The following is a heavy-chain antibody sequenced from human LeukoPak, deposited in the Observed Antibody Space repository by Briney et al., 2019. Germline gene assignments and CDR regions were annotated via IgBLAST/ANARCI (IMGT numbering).Heavy chain of an antibody. D-gene: IGHD3-3*01. Sequence: ASVKVSCKASGYTFTSYYMHWVRQAPGQGLEWMGIINPSGGSTSYAQKFQGRVTMTRDTSTSTVYMELSSLRSDDTAVYYCAREKVGTIFAMAASGSYFDYWGQGTLVTVSS. J-gene: IGHJ4*02. CDR1: GYTFTSYY. CDR2: INPSGGST. V-gene: IGHV1-46*01. CDR3: AREKVGTIFAMAASGSYFDY.